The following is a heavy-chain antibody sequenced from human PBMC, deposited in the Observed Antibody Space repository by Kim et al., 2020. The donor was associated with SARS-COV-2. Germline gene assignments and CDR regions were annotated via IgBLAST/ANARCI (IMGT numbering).Heavy chain of an antibody. V-gene: IGHV4-34*01. D-gene: IGHD6-13*01. CDR3: ARRGIAEVGYSSSWYYYFDY. J-gene: IGHJ4*02. Sequence: RVTISVDTSKNQFSLKLSSVTAADTAVYYCARRGIAEVGYSSSWYYYFDYWGQGTLVTVSS.